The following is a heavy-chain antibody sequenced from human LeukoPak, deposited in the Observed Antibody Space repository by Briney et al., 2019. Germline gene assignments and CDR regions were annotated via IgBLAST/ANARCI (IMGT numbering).Heavy chain of an antibody. V-gene: IGHV3-7*01. CDR2: IKQDGSEK. CDR1: GFTYSNYW. Sequence: GGSLRLYCAASGFTYSNYWMSWVRQAPGTGLEWVANIKQDGSEKYYVDSVKGRFTISRDNAKNSLYLQMNSLRVEDTAVYYCARKTGDCWGQGTLVIVSS. J-gene: IGHJ4*02. D-gene: IGHD1-14*01. CDR3: ARKTGDC.